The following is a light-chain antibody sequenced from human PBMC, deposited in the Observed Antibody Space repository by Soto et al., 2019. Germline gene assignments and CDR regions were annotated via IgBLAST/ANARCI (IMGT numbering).Light chain of an antibody. CDR1: QSVLYSSNNKNY. V-gene: IGKV4-1*01. CDR3: QQRSSWPRT. CDR2: WAS. Sequence: DLVLTPSPDALAVSLGERATINCKSSQSVLYSSNNKNYLAWYQQKPGQPPKLLIYWASTRESGVPDRFSGSGSGTDFTLTISSLQAEDVAVYYCQQRSSWPRTFCQGANVDI. J-gene: IGKJ1*01.